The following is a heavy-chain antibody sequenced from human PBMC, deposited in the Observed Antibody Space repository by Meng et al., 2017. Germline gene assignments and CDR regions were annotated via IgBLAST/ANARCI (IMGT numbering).Heavy chain of an antibody. CDR1: GGSISSSTYY. CDR2: ISGSGGST. V-gene: IGHV3-23*01. J-gene: IGHJ4*02. D-gene: IGHD5-18*01. Sequence: ETLSLTCTVSGGSISSSTYYWGWIRQPPGKGLEWVSAISGSGGSTYYADSVKGRFTISRDNSKNTLYLQMNSLRAEDTAVYYCANKKEGYSYGYGPPDVSGDGYWGQGTLVTVSS. CDR3: ANKKEGYSYGYGPPDVSGDGY.